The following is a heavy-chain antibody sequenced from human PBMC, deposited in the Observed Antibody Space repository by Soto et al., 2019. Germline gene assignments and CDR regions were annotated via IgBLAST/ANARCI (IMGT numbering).Heavy chain of an antibody. CDR1: GGSISSYY. V-gene: IGHV4-59*01. CDR2: IYYSGST. CDR3: ARVGYYGSRVDP. J-gene: IGHJ5*02. Sequence: QVQLQESGPGLVKPSETLSLTCTVSGGSISSYYWSWIRQPPGKGLEWIGYIYYSGSTNYNPSLKSRVTISVDTSKNQFSLKLSSVTAADTAVYYCARVGYYGSRVDPWGQGTLVTVSS. D-gene: IGHD3-10*01.